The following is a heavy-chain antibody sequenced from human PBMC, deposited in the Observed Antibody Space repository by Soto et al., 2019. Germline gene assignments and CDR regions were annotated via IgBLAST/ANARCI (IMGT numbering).Heavy chain of an antibody. CDR2: IIPIFGTA. CDR1: GGTFSSYA. Sequence: QVQLVQSGAEVKKPGSSVKVSCKASGGTFSSYAISWVRQAPGQGREWMGGIIPIFGTANYAQKFQGRVTITADKSTSTAYMELSSLRSEDTAVYYCARVYSSSWGYYYYYYGMDVWGQGTTVTVSS. V-gene: IGHV1-69*06. D-gene: IGHD6-13*01. J-gene: IGHJ6*02. CDR3: ARVYSSSWGYYYYYYGMDV.